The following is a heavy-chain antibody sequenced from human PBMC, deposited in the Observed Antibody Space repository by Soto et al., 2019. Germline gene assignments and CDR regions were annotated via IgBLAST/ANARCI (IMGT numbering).Heavy chain of an antibody. CDR3: ARDPPYYYDTSGYPSWGY. Sequence: GSLRLSCAASGFTVSSNYMNWVRQAPGKGLEWVSVIYSGGSTYYADSVKGRFTISRDNSKNTLYLQMNSLRAEDTAVYYCARDPPYYYDTSGYPSWGYWGQGTLVTVSS. CDR1: GFTVSSNY. CDR2: IYSGGST. J-gene: IGHJ4*02. V-gene: IGHV3-66*01. D-gene: IGHD3-22*01.